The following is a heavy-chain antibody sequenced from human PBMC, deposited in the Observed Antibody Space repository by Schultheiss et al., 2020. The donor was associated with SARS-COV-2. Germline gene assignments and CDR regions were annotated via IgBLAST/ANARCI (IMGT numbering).Heavy chain of an antibody. Sequence: SQTLSLTCTVSGGSLTSHYWTWIRQPPGKGLEWIGSIYHSGSTYYNPSLKSRVTISVDTSKNQFSLKLSSVTAADTAVYYCAREGTYYDFWSGLPYYYGMDVWGQGTTVTVSS. CDR1: GGSLTSHY. V-gene: IGHV4-38-2*02. J-gene: IGHJ6*02. CDR2: IYHSGST. D-gene: IGHD3-3*01. CDR3: AREGTYYDFWSGLPYYYGMDV.